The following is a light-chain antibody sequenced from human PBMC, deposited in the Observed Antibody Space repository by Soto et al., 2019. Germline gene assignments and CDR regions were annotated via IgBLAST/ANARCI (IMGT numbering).Light chain of an antibody. CDR1: SRDVGSYSY. V-gene: IGLV2-14*01. CDR2: EVS. Sequence: QSALTQPASVSGSPGQSITISCTGTSRDVGSYSYVSWYQQHPDKAPKLMIYEVSNRPSGISNRFSGSKSGNTASLTISGLQAEDEADYYCSSYTSSFTLVFGTGTKLTVL. J-gene: IGLJ1*01. CDR3: SSYTSSFTLV.